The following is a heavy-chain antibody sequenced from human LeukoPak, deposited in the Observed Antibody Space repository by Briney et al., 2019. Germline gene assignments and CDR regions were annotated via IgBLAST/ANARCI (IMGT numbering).Heavy chain of an antibody. Sequence: PETLSLTCTVSGYSISSGYYWGWIRQPPGKGLEWIGSIYHSGSTYYNPSLKSRVTISVDTSKNQFSLKLSSVTAADTAVYYCARDRRGYCSGGSCFDDAFDIWGQGTMVTVSS. D-gene: IGHD2-15*01. J-gene: IGHJ3*02. CDR1: GYSISSGYY. V-gene: IGHV4-38-2*02. CDR3: ARDRRGYCSGGSCFDDAFDI. CDR2: IYHSGST.